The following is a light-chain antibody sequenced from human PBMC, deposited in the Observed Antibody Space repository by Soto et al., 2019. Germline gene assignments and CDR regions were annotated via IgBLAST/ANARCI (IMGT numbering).Light chain of an antibody. CDR2: CAS. V-gene: IGKV3-15*01. J-gene: IGKJ1*01. CDR1: QSVSSN. Sequence: EIVMTQSPATLSVSPGERATLSCRASQSVSSNLAWYQQKPGQAPRLLIYCASTRATGIPARFSGSGSGTEFTLTISSLQSEDFAVYYCQQYNNWPPWTFCQGTKVEIK. CDR3: QQYNNWPPWT.